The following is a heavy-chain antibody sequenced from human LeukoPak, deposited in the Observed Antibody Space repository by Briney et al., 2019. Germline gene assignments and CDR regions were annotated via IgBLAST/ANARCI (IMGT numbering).Heavy chain of an antibody. D-gene: IGHD6-19*01. J-gene: IGHJ4*02. CDR3: ARDDTAEAGTELDY. Sequence: GGSLRLSCAASRFTFSNYNMNWVRQAPGKGLEWVSYISSSTNIYYTDSVKGRFTISRDNAKNSLYLQMNSLRAEDTAVYYCARDDTAEAGTELDYWGQRTLVTVSS. V-gene: IGHV3-69-1*01. CDR2: ISSSTNI. CDR1: RFTFSNYN.